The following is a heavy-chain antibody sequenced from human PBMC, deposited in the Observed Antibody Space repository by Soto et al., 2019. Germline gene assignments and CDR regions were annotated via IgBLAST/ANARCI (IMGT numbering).Heavy chain of an antibody. Sequence: QVQLQESGPGLVKPSQTLSLTCTVSGGSISSGGYYWSWIRQHPGKGLEWIGYIYYSGSTYYNPSLKSRVTISVDTSRNQFSLKLSSVTAADTAVYYCARRRWLQFGLGGAFDIWGQGTMVTVSS. CDR2: IYYSGST. CDR3: ARRRWLQFGLGGAFDI. D-gene: IGHD5-12*01. V-gene: IGHV4-31*03. J-gene: IGHJ3*02. CDR1: GGSISSGGYY.